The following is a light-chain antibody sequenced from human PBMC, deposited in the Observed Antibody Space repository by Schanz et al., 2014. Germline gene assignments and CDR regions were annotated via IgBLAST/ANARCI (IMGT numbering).Light chain of an antibody. Sequence: QSALIQPPSVSGSPGQSVTISCTGTSSDVGSYNLVSWYQQHPGKAPKLMIYEGSKWPSGVSNRFSGSKSGNTASLTISGLQAEDEADYYCSSYTSSSTWVFGGGTKLTVL. CDR3: SSYTSSSTWV. J-gene: IGLJ3*02. CDR1: SSDVGSYNL. CDR2: EGS. V-gene: IGLV2-14*02.